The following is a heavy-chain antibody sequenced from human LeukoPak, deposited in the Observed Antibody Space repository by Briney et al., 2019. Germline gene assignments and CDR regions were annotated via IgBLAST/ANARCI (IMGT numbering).Heavy chain of an antibody. CDR1: GFTFSSYS. J-gene: IGHJ5*02. D-gene: IGHD3-10*01. V-gene: IGHV3-48*04. CDR3: AREAHYYGSGKEFDP. Sequence: PGGSLRLSCAASGFTFSSYSMNWVRQAPGKGLEWVSYISSSSSTIYYADSVKGRFTISRDNAKNSLYLQMNSLRAEDTAVYYCAREAHYYGSGKEFDPWGQGTLVTVSS. CDR2: ISSSSSTI.